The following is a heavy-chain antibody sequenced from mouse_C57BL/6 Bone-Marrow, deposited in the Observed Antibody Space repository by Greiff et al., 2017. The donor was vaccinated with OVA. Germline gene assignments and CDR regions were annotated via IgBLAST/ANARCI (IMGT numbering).Heavy chain of an antibody. D-gene: IGHD1-1*01. CDR2: IYPGDGDT. Sequence: QVQLQQSGAELVKPGASVKISCKASGYAFSSYWMNWVKQRPGKGLEWIGQIYPGDGDTNSNGKFKGKATLTADKSSSTAYMQLSSLTSEDSAVYFCARENYYGSSPAWFAYWGQGTLVTVSA. V-gene: IGHV1-80*01. J-gene: IGHJ3*01. CDR3: ARENYYGSSPAWFAY. CDR1: GYAFSSYW.